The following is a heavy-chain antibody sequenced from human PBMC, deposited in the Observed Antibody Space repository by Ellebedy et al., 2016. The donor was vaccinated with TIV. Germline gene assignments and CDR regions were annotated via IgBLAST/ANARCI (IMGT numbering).Heavy chain of an antibody. CDR3: ARGNYYGSGSYYNDRTSGYGMDV. Sequence: MPSETLSLTCAVYGGSFSGYYWSWIRQPPGKGLEWIGEINHSGSTNYNPSLKSRVTISVDTSKNQFSLKLSSVTAADTAVYYCARGNYYGSGSYYNDRTSGYGMDVWGQGTTVTVSS. J-gene: IGHJ6*02. CDR2: INHSGST. V-gene: IGHV4-34*01. D-gene: IGHD3-10*01. CDR1: GGSFSGYY.